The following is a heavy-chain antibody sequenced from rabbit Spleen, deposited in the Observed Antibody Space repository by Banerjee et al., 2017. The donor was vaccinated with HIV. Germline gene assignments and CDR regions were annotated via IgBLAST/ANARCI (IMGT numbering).Heavy chain of an antibody. CDR1: GFSFSSSYY. CDR3: ARDYVNAFDP. D-gene: IGHD4-2*01. J-gene: IGHJ2*01. CDR2: IYAGSSDSS. Sequence: QSLEESGGGLVQPEGSLTLTCTASGFSFSSSYYMCWVRQAPGKGLEWIACIYAGSSDSSYYASWAKGRFTISKSTSLNTVTLQMTSLTAADTATYFCARDYVNAFDPWGPGTLVTVS. V-gene: IGHV1S40*01.